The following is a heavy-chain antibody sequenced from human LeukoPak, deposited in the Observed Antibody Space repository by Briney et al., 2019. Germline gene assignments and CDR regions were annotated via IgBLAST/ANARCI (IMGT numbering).Heavy chain of an antibody. CDR2: IYYSGST. Sequence: SETLSLTCAVYGGSISSYYWSWIRQPPGKGLEWIGYIYYSGSTNYNPSLKSRVTISVDTSKNQFSLKLSSVTAADTAVYYCARGENDYGDYYYYYYMDVWGKGTTVTVSS. CDR1: GGSISSYY. CDR3: ARGENDYGDYYYYYYMDV. J-gene: IGHJ6*03. V-gene: IGHV4-59*01. D-gene: IGHD4-17*01.